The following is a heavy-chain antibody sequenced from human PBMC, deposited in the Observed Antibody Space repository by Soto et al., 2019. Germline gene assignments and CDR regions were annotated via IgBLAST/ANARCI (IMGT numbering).Heavy chain of an antibody. CDR2: IIPIFGTA. V-gene: IGHV1-69*13. CDR3: ARRYSRDPFRYYGMDV. J-gene: IGHJ6*02. Sequence: GASVKVSCKVSGLTFSSYAISWARQAPGQGLEWMGGIIPIFGTANYAQKFQGRVTITADESTSTAYMELSSLRSEDTAVYYCARRYSRDPFRYYGMDVRGQGTTVTVSS. CDR1: GLTFSSYA. D-gene: IGHD4-4*01.